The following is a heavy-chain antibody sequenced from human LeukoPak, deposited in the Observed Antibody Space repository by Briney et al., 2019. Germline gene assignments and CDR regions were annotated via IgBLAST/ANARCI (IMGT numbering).Heavy chain of an antibody. V-gene: IGHV4-59*01. CDR2: IYYSGSA. Sequence: PETVSLTCTVSGGSISGFYWGWIRQPPGKGLEWIGFIYYSGSANYNPSLKSRVTMSVDMSKNQFSLKLSSVTAADTALYYCARDRDSSGWFDYWGQGALVTVSS. CDR1: GGSISGFY. CDR3: ARDRDSSGWFDY. D-gene: IGHD6-19*01. J-gene: IGHJ4*02.